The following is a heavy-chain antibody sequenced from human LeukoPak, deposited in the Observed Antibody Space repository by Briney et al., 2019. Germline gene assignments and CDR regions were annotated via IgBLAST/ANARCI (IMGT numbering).Heavy chain of an antibody. J-gene: IGHJ4*02. Sequence: GGSLRLSCAASGFTFSSYAMSWVRQAPGKGLEWVSAISGSGGSTYYADSVKGRFTISRDNSKNTLYLQMNSLRAEDTAVYYCAKAREQQLAPYPFDYWGRGTLVTVSS. CDR3: AKAREQQLAPYPFDY. CDR2: ISGSGGST. CDR1: GFTFSSYA. D-gene: IGHD6-13*01. V-gene: IGHV3-23*01.